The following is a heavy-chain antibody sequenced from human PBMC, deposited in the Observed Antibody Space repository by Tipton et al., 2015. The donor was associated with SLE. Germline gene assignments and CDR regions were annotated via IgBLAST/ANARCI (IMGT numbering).Heavy chain of an antibody. J-gene: IGHJ3*02. Sequence: RSLRLSCAASGFTFDDYAMHWVRQAPGKGLEWVSGISWNSGSIGYADSVKGRFTISRDNAKNSLYLQMNSLRAEDTALYYCAKGFGQGYCSGGSCFDAFDIWSQGTMVTVSS. D-gene: IGHD2-15*01. CDR1: GFTFDDYA. CDR3: AKGFGQGYCSGGSCFDAFDI. V-gene: IGHV3-9*01. CDR2: ISWNSGSI.